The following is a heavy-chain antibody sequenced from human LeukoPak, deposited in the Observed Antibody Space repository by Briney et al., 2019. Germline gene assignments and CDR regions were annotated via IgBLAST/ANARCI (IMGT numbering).Heavy chain of an antibody. CDR1: GFTFSSYG. CDR3: AKNSNQYYYDSSGYFGPDAFDI. J-gene: IGHJ3*02. D-gene: IGHD3-22*01. CDR2: IRYDGSNK. Sequence: TGGSLRLSCAASGFTFSSYGMHWVRQAPGKGLEWVAFIRYDGSNKYYADSVKGRFTISRDNSKNTLYLQMNSLRAEDTAVYYCAKNSNQYYYDSSGYFGPDAFDIWGQGTMVTVSS. V-gene: IGHV3-30*02.